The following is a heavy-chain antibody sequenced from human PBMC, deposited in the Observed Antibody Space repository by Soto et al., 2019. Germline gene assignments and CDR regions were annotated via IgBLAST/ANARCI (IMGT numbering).Heavy chain of an antibody. V-gene: IGHV3-23*01. J-gene: IGHJ6*02. D-gene: IGHD3-3*01. CDR3: VKDWSGEKCPCMDV. Sequence: EVQLLESGGGLGQPGGSLRLSCEASGFTFWNYAMTWVRQAPGKGPEWVYSISRNGDRTYYVDSVKGRFIISRDNSENTLFLQMDSLRAEDAAIYYCVKDWSGEKCPCMDVWGQGTTVTVSS. CDR1: GFTFWNYA. CDR2: ISRNGDRT.